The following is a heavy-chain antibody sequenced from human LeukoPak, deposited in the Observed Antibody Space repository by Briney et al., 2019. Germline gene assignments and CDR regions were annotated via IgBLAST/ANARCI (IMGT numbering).Heavy chain of an antibody. J-gene: IGHJ4*02. CDR3: AKDRDSNWYPYFES. Sequence: PGGSLRLSCAASGFTFSTYAMSWVRQAPGKGLEWVSVVSGTGGRTYYADSVKGRFTISRDNSRDSLYLDINSLRTEDTAVYYCAKDRDSNWYPYFESWGQGTLITVSS. CDR2: VSGTGGRT. D-gene: IGHD4-11*01. CDR1: GFTFSTYA. V-gene: IGHV3-23*01.